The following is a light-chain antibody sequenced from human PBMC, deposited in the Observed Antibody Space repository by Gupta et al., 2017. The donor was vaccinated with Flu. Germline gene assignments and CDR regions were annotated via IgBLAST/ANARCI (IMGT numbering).Light chain of an antibody. Sequence: DIQMTQSPSSLSASVGDRVTITCRASRGIANYLAWYQQRPGKGPDLLIYAASTLQSGVPSRFSGSGYGTDFSLTISSLQPEDVATYYCQNEDSSPITFDGGTKVEI. V-gene: IGKV1-27*01. CDR3: QNEDSSPIT. J-gene: IGKJ4*01. CDR2: AAS. CDR1: RGIANY.